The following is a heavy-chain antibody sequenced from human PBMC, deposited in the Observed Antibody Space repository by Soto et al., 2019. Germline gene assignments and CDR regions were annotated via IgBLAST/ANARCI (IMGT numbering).Heavy chain of an antibody. J-gene: IGHJ4*02. V-gene: IGHV1-3*01. CDR3: ARIGILRCLEWLAPLDY. D-gene: IGHD3-3*01. Sequence: QVQLVQSGAEVKKPGASVTVSCKASGYPFTSYAMHWVRQAPGQRLAWMGWINAGNGNTKYSQKFQGRVTITRDTSARTAYMELSSLRSEDTAVYYCARIGILRCLEWLAPLDYWGQGTLVTVSS. CDR2: INAGNGNT. CDR1: GYPFTSYA.